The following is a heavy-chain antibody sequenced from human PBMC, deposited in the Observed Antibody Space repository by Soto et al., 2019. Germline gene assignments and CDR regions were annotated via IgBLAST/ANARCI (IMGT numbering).Heavy chain of an antibody. CDR1: GGSISSGGYY. D-gene: IGHD4-17*01. Sequence: QVQLQESGPGLVKPSQTLSLTCTVSGGSISSGGYYWSWIRQHPGKGMEWIGYIYYSGSTYYNPSLKSRVTISVDTSKNQFSLTLSSVTAADTAVYYCASLYTTVTTRNIDYWGQGTLVTVSS. CDR2: IYYSGST. J-gene: IGHJ4*02. CDR3: ASLYTTVTTRNIDY. V-gene: IGHV4-31*03.